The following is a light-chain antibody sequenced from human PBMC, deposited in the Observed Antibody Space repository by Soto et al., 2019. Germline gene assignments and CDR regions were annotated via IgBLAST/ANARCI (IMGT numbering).Light chain of an antibody. V-gene: IGKV3-15*01. CDR1: QSVSSN. CDR2: GAS. Sequence: EVVLTQSPATLSVSPGERDTLSCRASQSVSSNLAWYQQKPGQAPRLLIYGASTRATGIPARFSGSGSGTEFTLTISSLQSEDFAVYYCQQYNNWLTFGGGTKVDI. J-gene: IGKJ4*01. CDR3: QQYNNWLT.